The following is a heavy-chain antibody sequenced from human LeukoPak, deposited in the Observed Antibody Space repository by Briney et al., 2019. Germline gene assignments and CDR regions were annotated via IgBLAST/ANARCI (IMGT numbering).Heavy chain of an antibody. CDR3: ARDRSYHWGLFDY. CDR2: IYYSGNT. J-gene: IGHJ4*02. V-gene: IGHV4-39*07. CDR1: GGSISSSPYY. D-gene: IGHD7-27*01. Sequence: SETLSLTCAVSGGSISSSPYYWGWIRQPPGKGLEWIGSIYYSGNTYHNPSLKSRVTISVDTSKNQFSLKLSSLTAADTAVYYCARDRSYHWGLFDYWGQGTLVTVSS.